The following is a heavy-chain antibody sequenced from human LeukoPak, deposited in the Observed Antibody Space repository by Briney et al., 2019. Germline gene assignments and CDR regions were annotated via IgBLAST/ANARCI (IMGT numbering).Heavy chain of an antibody. D-gene: IGHD6-13*01. CDR1: GFTFSSYA. V-gene: IGHV3-64*01. J-gene: IGHJ3*02. Sequence: GGSLRLSCAASGFTFSSYAMHWVRQAPGKGLEYVSAISSNGGSTYYANSVKGRFTISRDNSKSTLYLQMGSLRAEDMAVYYCQAAGTDDAFDIWGQGTMVTVSS. CDR2: ISSNGGST. CDR3: QAAGTDDAFDI.